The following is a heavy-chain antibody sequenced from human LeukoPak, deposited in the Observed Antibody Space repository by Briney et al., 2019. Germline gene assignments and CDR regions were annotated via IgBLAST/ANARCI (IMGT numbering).Heavy chain of an antibody. V-gene: IGHV4-39*01. CDR2: IYYSGST. CDR3: ARGSSSGWYGGWFDP. D-gene: IGHD6-19*01. Sequence: SETLTLTCTVSGGSISSSSYYWGWLRQPQGKGLESIGSIYYSGSTYYNPSLKRRVTISVDTSKNQFSLKLSSVTAADTAVYYCARGSSSGWYGGWFDPWGQGTLVTVSS. CDR1: GGSISSSSYY. J-gene: IGHJ5*02.